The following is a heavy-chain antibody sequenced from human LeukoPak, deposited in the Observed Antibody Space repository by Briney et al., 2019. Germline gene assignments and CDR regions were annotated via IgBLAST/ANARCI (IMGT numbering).Heavy chain of an antibody. J-gene: IGHJ4*02. CDR2: IYHSGST. D-gene: IGHD3-16*02. CDR3: ARRLVVLQGFDY. CDR1: GYSISSGYY. V-gene: IGHV4-38-2*01. Sequence: SETLSLTCAVSGYSISSGYYWGWIRQPPGKGLEWIGSIYHSGSTYYNPSLKSRVSISVDTSKNQFSLKLSSVTAADTAVYYCARRLVVLQGFDYWGQGTLVTVSS.